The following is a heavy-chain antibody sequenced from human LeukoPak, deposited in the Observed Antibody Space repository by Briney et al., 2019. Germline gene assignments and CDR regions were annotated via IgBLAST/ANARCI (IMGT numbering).Heavy chain of an antibody. CDR3: AREGAVAGRHYYYYYMDV. CDR1: GGSISSHY. V-gene: IGHV4-59*11. Sequence: PETLSLTCTVSGGSISSHYWSWIRQPPGKGLEWIGYIYYSESTNYNPSLKSRVTISVDTSKNQFSLKLSSVTAADTAVYYCAREGAVAGRHYYYYYMDVWGKGTTVTVSS. CDR2: IYYSEST. D-gene: IGHD6-19*01. J-gene: IGHJ6*03.